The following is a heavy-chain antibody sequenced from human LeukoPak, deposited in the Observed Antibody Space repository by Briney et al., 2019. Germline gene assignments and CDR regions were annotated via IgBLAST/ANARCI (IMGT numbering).Heavy chain of an antibody. J-gene: IGHJ3*02. V-gene: IGHV3-15*05. Sequence: PGGSLRLSCTASGFTFSNAWMSWVRQAPGKGLEWVGRIKSKNDGGTTDYAAPVKGRVTISRDDPKNTLYLQMNSLKTEDTAVYYCTTFPSGFDIWGQGTMVTVSS. CDR3: TTFPSGFDI. D-gene: IGHD3-3*01. CDR1: GFTFSNAW. CDR2: IKSKNDGGTT.